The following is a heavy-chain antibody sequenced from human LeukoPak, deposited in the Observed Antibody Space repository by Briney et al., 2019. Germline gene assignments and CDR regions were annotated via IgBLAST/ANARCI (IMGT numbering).Heavy chain of an antibody. J-gene: IGHJ4*02. V-gene: IGHV3-48*03. CDR1: GFTFSRHG. CDR3: ARVGQPYYYGSGIYYTDY. CDR2: ISSGGSII. D-gene: IGHD3-10*01. Sequence: GGSLRLSCAASGFTFSRHGMHWVRQAPGKGLQWLSYISSGGSIIYYADSVEGRFTISRDNAKSSLFLQMNSLRAEDTAVYYCARVGQPYYYGSGIYYTDYWGQGTLVTVSS.